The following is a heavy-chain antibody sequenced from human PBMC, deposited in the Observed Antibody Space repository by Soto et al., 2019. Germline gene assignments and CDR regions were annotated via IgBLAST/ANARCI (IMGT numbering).Heavy chain of an antibody. CDR1: GYNFTNYW. V-gene: IGHV5-51*01. D-gene: IGHD3-22*01. Sequence: GESLKIACKASGYNFTNYWIGWVRQMPGRGLEWMGIIYPGDSDTKYSPSFQGQVTISADKSVSTAYLQWNSQKASDTGRYFCARRAWYYHSVGLFYFDYWGQGALVTVSS. CDR3: ARRAWYYHSVGLFYFDY. J-gene: IGHJ4*02. CDR2: IYPGDSDT.